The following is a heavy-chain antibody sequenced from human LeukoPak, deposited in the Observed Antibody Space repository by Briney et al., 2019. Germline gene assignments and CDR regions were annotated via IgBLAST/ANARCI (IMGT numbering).Heavy chain of an antibody. V-gene: IGHV3-43*02. D-gene: IGHD3-9*01. CDR2: IGEDGSTT. CDR3: AKGLSVLTSKDYFYYHGLDV. Sequence: GGSLTLSCAASGSAFDNYVLNWVGQAPGKGLEGVSLIGEDGSTTWYADSVKGRFTISRDNGKNSLYLHMNSLRPEDTALYYCAKGLSVLTSKDYFYYHGLDVWGQGTPVTVSS. CDR1: GSAFDNYV. J-gene: IGHJ6*02.